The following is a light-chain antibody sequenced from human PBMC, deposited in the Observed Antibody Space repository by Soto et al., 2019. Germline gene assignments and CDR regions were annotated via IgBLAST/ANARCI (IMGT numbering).Light chain of an antibody. J-gene: IGLJ1*01. CDR3: SSFTTSRTYV. CDR2: GVS. CDR1: SCDIGSYDF. Sequence: QSVLTQPATLSGSPGQSVTISCAGTSCDIGSYDFGSLHQHHPGKVPILLIYGVSARPSGVSRVSDRFSGYKSGNPASLTLSGPQAEDEADYYCSSFTTSRTYVFGTGTKGTAL. V-gene: IGLV2-14*01.